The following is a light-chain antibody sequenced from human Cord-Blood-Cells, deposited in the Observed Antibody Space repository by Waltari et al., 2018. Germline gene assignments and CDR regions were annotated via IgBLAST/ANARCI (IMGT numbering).Light chain of an antibody. V-gene: IGLV2-14*03. CDR3: SSYTSSSTYV. Sequence: QSALTQPASVSGSPGQSIPISCTGTSSDVGGYNYVSWYQQHPGKAPKLMIYDVSNRPSGVSNLFSGSKSGNTASLTISGLQAEDEADYYCSSYTSSSTYVFGTGTKVTVL. CDR2: DVS. J-gene: IGLJ1*01. CDR1: SSDVGGYNY.